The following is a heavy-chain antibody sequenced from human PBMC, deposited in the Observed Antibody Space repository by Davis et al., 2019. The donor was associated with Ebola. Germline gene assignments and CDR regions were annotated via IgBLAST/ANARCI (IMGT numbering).Heavy chain of an antibody. CDR3: ARVGYRGYYGMDV. Sequence: ASVPVSCKASRYTFTSYGISWVRPPPGQGLEWMGWISAYNGNTNYAQKLQGRVTMTTDTSTSTAYMELRSLRSEDTAVYYCARVGYRGYYGMDVWGQGTTVTVSS. CDR1: RYTFTSYG. CDR2: ISAYNGNT. J-gene: IGHJ6*02. V-gene: IGHV1-18*01. D-gene: IGHD5-24*01.